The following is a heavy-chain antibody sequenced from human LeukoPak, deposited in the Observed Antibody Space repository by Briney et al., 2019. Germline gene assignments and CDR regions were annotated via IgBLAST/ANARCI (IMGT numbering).Heavy chain of an antibody. CDR1: GGSFSGYF. Sequence: PSETLSLTCAVYGGSFSGYFWSWIRQPPGKSPEWIGEITHGGSTHYNVSLTSRVNISVDTSMKQFSLKLNSVTAADTAVYYCARRVFYYYDNGGYPEPRGGYDYWGQGTLVTVSS. V-gene: IGHV4-34*01. CDR3: ARRVFYYYDNGGYPEPRGGYDY. J-gene: IGHJ4*02. D-gene: IGHD3-22*01. CDR2: ITHGGST.